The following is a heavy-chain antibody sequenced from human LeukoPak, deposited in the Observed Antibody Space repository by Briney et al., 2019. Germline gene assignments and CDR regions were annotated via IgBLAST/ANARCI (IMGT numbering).Heavy chain of an antibody. CDR2: INPNSGGT. CDR3: VRDTRSSWYDDAFDI. D-gene: IGHD6-13*01. Sequence: ASLKVSCKASVYTFTGYYMHSVGQAPGQRLEWVGWINPNSGGTNYAQKFQGRVTMTRDTSISTAYMWLSTLRSDDPPVCYCVRDTRSSWYDDAFDIWGQGTMVSVSS. J-gene: IGHJ3*02. CDR1: VYTFTGYY. V-gene: IGHV1-2*02.